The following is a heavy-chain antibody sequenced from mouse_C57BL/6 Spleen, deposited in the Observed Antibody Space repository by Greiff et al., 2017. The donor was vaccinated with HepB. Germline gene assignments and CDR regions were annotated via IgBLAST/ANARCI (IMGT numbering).Heavy chain of an antibody. CDR3: ARERGDYYGSSYFDY. CDR1: GYSITSGYY. CDR2: ISYDGSN. D-gene: IGHD1-1*01. Sequence: EVQVVESGPGLVKPSQSLSLTCSVTGYSITSGYYWNWIRQFPGNKLEWMGYISYDGSNNYNPSLKNRISITRDTSKNQFFLKLNSVTTEDTATYYCARERGDYYGSSYFDYWGQGTTLTVSS. J-gene: IGHJ2*01. V-gene: IGHV3-6*01.